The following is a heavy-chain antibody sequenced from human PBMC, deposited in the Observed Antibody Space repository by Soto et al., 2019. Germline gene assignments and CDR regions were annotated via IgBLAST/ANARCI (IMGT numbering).Heavy chain of an antibody. CDR3: ARGLITMVRGVQSPYYYYGMDV. CDR2: INPSGGST. D-gene: IGHD3-10*01. Sequence: ASVKVSCKAAGYTFTSYYMHWVRQAPGQGLEWMGIINPSGGSTSYAQKFQGRVTMTRDTSTSTVYMELSSLRSGDTAVYYCARGLITMVRGVQSPYYYYGMDVWGQGTTVTVSS. J-gene: IGHJ6*02. CDR1: GYTFTSYY. V-gene: IGHV1-46*01.